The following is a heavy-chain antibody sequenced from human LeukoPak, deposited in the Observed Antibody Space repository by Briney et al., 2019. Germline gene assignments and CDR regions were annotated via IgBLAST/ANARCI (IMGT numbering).Heavy chain of an antibody. CDR1: GYTFTSYD. CDR2: MNPNSGNT. D-gene: IGHD6-19*01. Sequence: GASVKVSCKASGYTFTSYDINWVRQATGQGLEWMGWMNPNSGNTGYAQKFQGRVTMTRNTSISTAYMELSSLRSEDTAVYYCARVGRYGSSGWLGYWFDRWGQGTLVTVSS. J-gene: IGHJ5*02. V-gene: IGHV1-8*01. CDR3: ARVGRYGSSGWLGYWFDR.